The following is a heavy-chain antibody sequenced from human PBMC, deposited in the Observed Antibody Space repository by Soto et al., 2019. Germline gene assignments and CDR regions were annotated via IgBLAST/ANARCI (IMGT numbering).Heavy chain of an antibody. Sequence: LRLSCAASGFTFSSYAMSWVRQAPGEGLEWVSAISGSGGSTYYADSVKGRFTISRDNSKNTLYLQMNSLRAEDTAVYYCAKDLYITMFRGLVMDVWGQGTTVTVSS. CDR3: AKDLYITMFRGLVMDV. CDR1: GFTFSSYA. CDR2: ISGSGGST. D-gene: IGHD3-10*01. J-gene: IGHJ6*02. V-gene: IGHV3-23*01.